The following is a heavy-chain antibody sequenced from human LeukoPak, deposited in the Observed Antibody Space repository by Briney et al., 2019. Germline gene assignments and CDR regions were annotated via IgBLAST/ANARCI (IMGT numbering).Heavy chain of an antibody. CDR1: GFTFSSYW. V-gene: IGHV3-74*01. J-gene: IGHJ4*02. CDR2: INSDGSST. Sequence: GGSLRLSCAASGFTFSSYWMHWVRQAPGKGLLWVSRINSDGSSTSYADSVKGRFTISRDNAKNTLYLQMNSLRAEDTAVYYCARDRGGSYSAIDYWGQGTLVTVSS. D-gene: IGHD1-26*01. CDR3: ARDRGGSYSAIDY.